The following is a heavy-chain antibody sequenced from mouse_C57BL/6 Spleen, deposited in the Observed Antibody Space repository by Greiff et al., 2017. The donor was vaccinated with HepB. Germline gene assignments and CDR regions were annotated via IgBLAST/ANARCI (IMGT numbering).Heavy chain of an antibody. J-gene: IGHJ2*01. Sequence: EVRLQQSGPELVKPGASVKMSCKASGYTFTDYNMHWVKQSHGKSLEWIGYINPNNGGTSYNQKFKGKATLTVNKSSSTAYMELRSLTSEDSAVYYCAKGKFIYYGNYWGYLDYWGQGTTLTVSS. CDR2: INPNNGGT. CDR3: AKGKFIYYGNYWGYLDY. CDR1: GYTFTDYN. D-gene: IGHD2-1*01. V-gene: IGHV1-22*01.